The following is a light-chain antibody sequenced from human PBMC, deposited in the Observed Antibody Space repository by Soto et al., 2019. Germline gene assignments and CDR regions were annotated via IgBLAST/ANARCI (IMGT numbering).Light chain of an antibody. J-gene: IGKJ4*01. Sequence: DIQMTQSPSSLSASEGDRVTITCQSSHDVSRNLNWFQQKPGEAPQLLIYDASNLERGVPSRFSGSGSWTDSTLTISSLQPEDVATYYFQQYNSMLSFGGGTEVEIK. CDR2: DAS. CDR3: QQYNSMLS. V-gene: IGKV1-33*01. CDR1: HDVSRN.